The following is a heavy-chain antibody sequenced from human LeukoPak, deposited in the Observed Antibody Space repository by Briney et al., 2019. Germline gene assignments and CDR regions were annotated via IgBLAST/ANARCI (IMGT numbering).Heavy chain of an antibody. Sequence: GASVKVSCKASGYTFSSYYMHWVRQAPGQGLEWLAIISPSGGSTTYAQKFQGRVTMTRNTSISTAYMELSSLRSEDTAVYYCARDWQRYSYAQGYWGQGTLVTVSS. D-gene: IGHD5-18*01. CDR1: GYTFSSYY. CDR3: ARDWQRYSYAQGY. CDR2: ISPSGGST. J-gene: IGHJ4*02. V-gene: IGHV1-46*01.